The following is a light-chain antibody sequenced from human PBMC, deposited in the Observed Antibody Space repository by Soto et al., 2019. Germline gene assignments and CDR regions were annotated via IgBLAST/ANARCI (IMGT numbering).Light chain of an antibody. J-gene: IGKJ4*01. CDR1: QSVGDY. CDR3: QQSLTVVT. Sequence: EIVLTQSPATLSLSPGERATLSCRASQSVGDYLAWYQRKPAQPPRLLIYDASKRVTGIPARFSGSGSGTDFTLTIRGLEPEDFALYYWQQSLTVVTFGGGTEVEIK. V-gene: IGKV3-11*01. CDR2: DAS.